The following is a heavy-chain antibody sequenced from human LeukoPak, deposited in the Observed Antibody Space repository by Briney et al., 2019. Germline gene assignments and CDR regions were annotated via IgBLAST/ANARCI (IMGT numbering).Heavy chain of an antibody. D-gene: IGHD6-13*01. CDR2: IYTSGST. J-gene: IGHJ5*02. Sequence: SETLSLTCTVSGGSISSYYWSWIRQPAGKGLEWIGRIYTSGSTNYNPSLKSRVTMSVDTSKNQFSLKLSSVTAADTAVYYCARLGSSGWYAEWFDPWGEGTLVTVSS. CDR3: ARLGSSGWYAEWFDP. V-gene: IGHV4-4*07. CDR1: GGSISSYY.